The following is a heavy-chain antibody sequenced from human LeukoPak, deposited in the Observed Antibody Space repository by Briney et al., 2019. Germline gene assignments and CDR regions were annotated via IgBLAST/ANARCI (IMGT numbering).Heavy chain of an antibody. Sequence: TGGSLRLSCAASGYTFSSYGMSWVRQAPGKGLEWVSGISASSGSTYYTDSVKGRFTISRDNAKNSLYLQMNSLRAEDTAVYYCARGRQNSGSYSDAFDIWGQGTMVTVSS. CDR2: ISASSGST. D-gene: IGHD1-26*01. V-gene: IGHV3-21*01. CDR3: ARGRQNSGSYSDAFDI. CDR1: GYTFSSYG. J-gene: IGHJ3*02.